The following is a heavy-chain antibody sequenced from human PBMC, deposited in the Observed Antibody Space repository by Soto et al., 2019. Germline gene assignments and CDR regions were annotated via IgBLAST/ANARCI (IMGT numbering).Heavy chain of an antibody. CDR1: GFTFSDYG. CDR2: ISFDGTSK. Sequence: SLRLSCAASGFTFSDYGMHWVRQAPGKGLEWVAVISFDGTSKYYADSVKGRFTISRDSSKNTLFLQMNSLRIEDTAVYYCAKRGPTSSSGWFSIDYWGQGVLVTVSS. D-gene: IGHD6-19*01. J-gene: IGHJ4*02. CDR3: AKRGPTSSSGWFSIDY. V-gene: IGHV3-30*18.